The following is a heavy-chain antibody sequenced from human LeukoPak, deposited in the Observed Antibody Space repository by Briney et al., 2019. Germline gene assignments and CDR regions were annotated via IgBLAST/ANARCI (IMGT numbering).Heavy chain of an antibody. V-gene: IGHV3-74*01. CDR1: GFTFRRYW. CDR3: VRAEGQSFDY. Sequence: GGSLRLSCAASGFTFRRYWMHWVRQAPGKGLVWVSRVNSDGSSTSYGDSVKGRFTISRDNAKNTLSLQMNGLRAEDTAVYYCVRAEGQSFDYWGQGTLVTVSS. CDR2: VNSDGSST. J-gene: IGHJ4*02. D-gene: IGHD6-19*01.